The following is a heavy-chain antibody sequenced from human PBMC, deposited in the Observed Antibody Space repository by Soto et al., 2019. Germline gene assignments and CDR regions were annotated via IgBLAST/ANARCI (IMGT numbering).Heavy chain of an antibody. CDR1: GFTFSSYG. CDR2: ISYDGSTK. V-gene: IGHV3-30*18. D-gene: IGHD6-19*01. Sequence: QVQLVESGGGMVQPGRSLRLSCAASGFTFSSYGMHWVRQAPGKGLEWVAVISYDGSTKYYLDSVQGRFTISRDNSKNTLYLQMNSLRAEDTAVYYCAKDGVVSGWTYHFDYWGQGTLVTVSS. J-gene: IGHJ4*02. CDR3: AKDGVVSGWTYHFDY.